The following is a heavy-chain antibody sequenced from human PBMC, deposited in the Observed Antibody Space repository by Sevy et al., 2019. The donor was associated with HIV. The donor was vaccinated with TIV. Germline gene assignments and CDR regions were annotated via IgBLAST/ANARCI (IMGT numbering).Heavy chain of an antibody. CDR3: ALERLSSDVAEYFEN. CDR2: ISYDGSNE. V-gene: IGHV3-30-3*01. Sequence: GGSLRLSCAASGFTFSYFSMHWVRQAPGKGLKWVATISYDGSNEHYADSVKGRFTISRDNSKNALYLQMNSLRAEDTAVYSCALERLSSDVAEYFENWGQCTLVTVSS. D-gene: IGHD1-1*01. J-gene: IGHJ1*01. CDR1: GFTFSYFS.